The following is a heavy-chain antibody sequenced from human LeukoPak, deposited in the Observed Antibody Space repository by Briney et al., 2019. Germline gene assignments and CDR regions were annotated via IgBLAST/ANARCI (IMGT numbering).Heavy chain of an antibody. CDR3: ATPYCSSISCLDVFNI. CDR2: KYYSGNA. J-gene: IGHJ3*02. V-gene: IGHV4-31*03. D-gene: IGHD2-2*01. CDR1: GVSISDGRYY. Sequence: SETLSLTCSVSGVSISDGRYYWTWIRQHPGKGLEWIGYKYYSGNANYNPSLKSRLTISVDTSKNQFSLQLSSVTAADTAMYYCATPYCSSISCLDVFNIWGQGTMVTVSS.